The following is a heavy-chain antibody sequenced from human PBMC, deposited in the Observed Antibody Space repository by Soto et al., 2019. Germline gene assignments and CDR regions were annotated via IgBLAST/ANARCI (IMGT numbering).Heavy chain of an antibody. V-gene: IGHV1-3*01. CDR1: GYTFTNYV. Sequence: QVQLEQSGPEVKKPGASVRVSCKASGYTFTNYVIHWVRQAPGQGLEWMGWIGAGDGATIYSQKFQDRVTFTRDTSTPTAHMELSSLTSEDTSLYSCARDLADDPDCFFDYWGQGTLFTVSS. J-gene: IGHJ4*02. CDR3: ARDLADDPDCFFDY. CDR2: IGAGDGAT. D-gene: IGHD2-21*02.